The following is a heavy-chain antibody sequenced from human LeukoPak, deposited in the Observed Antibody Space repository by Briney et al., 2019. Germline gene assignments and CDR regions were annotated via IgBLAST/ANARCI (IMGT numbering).Heavy chain of an antibody. CDR3: ARNSQYYYDSSGYPYYFDY. CDR1: GYSFTSYW. D-gene: IGHD3-22*01. V-gene: IGHV5-51*01. J-gene: IGHJ4*02. Sequence: GESLKISCKGSGYSFTSYWIGWVRQMPGKGLEWMGIIYPGDSDTRYSPSFQGQVTISADKSISTAYLQWSSLKALDTAMYYCARNSQYYYDSSGYPYYFDYWGQGTLVTVSS. CDR2: IYPGDSDT.